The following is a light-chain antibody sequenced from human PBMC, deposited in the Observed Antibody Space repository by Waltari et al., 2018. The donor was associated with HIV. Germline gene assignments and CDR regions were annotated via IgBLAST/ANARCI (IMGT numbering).Light chain of an antibody. Sequence: QSVLTRPPSVSGAAGQRVPISCTGSSSNIGAGFDVPWYQQLPGTAPKLLIFGNSNRPSGVPDRFSGSKSGTSASLAITGLRAEDEADYYCQSYDSSLSGATVFGTGTKVTV. J-gene: IGLJ1*01. V-gene: IGLV1-40*01. CDR3: QSYDSSLSGATV. CDR2: GNS. CDR1: SSNIGAGFD.